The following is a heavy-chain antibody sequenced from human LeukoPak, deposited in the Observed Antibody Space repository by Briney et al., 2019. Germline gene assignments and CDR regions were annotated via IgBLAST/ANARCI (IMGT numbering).Heavy chain of an antibody. CDR1: GYTFTGYY. V-gene: IGHV1-2*02. Sequence: ASVKVSCKPSGYTFTGYYIQWVRQAPRQGLEWMGWINPNSGGTNYAQKFQGRVTMTRDTSISTAYMELSSLRSDDTAAYYCARGVVAATFYYYMDVWGKGTTVTVSS. CDR3: ARGVVAATFYYYMDV. CDR2: INPNSGGT. J-gene: IGHJ6*03. D-gene: IGHD2-15*01.